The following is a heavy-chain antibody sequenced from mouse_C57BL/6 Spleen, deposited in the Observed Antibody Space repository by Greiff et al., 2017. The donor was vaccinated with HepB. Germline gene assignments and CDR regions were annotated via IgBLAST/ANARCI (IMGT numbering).Heavy chain of an antibody. D-gene: IGHD3-1*01. CDR1: GFTFSSYA. CDR2: ISDGGSYT. CDR3: ARGGRPYWYFDV. J-gene: IGHJ1*03. V-gene: IGHV5-4*03. Sequence: EVKLVESGGGLVKPGGSLKLSCAASGFTFSSYAMSWVRQTPEKRLEWVATISDGGSYTYYPDNVKGRFTISRDNAKNNLYLQMSQLKSEDTAMYYCARGGRPYWYFDVWGTGTTVTVSS.